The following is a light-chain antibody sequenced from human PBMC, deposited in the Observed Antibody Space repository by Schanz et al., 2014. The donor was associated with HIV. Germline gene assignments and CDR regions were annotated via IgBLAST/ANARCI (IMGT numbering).Light chain of an antibody. CDR2: GAS. CDR3: QQYGSSPWT. J-gene: IGKJ1*01. Sequence: EIVMTQSPATLSVSPGERATLSCRASQSVSSNLAWYQQKPGQSPRLLISGASTRATGIPDRFSGSGSGTDFTLTISRLEPEDFAVYYCQQYGSSPWTFGQGTKVEIK. V-gene: IGKV3-20*01. CDR1: QSVSSN.